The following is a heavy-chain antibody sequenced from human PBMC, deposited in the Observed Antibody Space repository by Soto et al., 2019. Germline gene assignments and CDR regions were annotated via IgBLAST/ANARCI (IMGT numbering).Heavy chain of an antibody. Sequence: QVQLVQSGAEVKKPGSSVKVSCKASGGTFSSYTISWVRQAPGQGLEWMGRIIPILGIANYAQKVQGRVTITADKSTSTAYMELSSLRSEDTAVYYCATASLTTGLFDYWGQGTLVTVSS. V-gene: IGHV1-69*02. CDR2: IIPILGIA. CDR3: ATASLTTGLFDY. J-gene: IGHJ4*02. D-gene: IGHD4-17*01. CDR1: GGTFSSYT.